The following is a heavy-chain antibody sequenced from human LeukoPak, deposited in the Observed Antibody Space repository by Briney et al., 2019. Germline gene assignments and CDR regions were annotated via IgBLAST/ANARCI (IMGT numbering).Heavy chain of an antibody. CDR1: GFTFSNYG. Sequence: GGSLRLSCAASGFTFSNYGMHWVRQAPGKGLEWVALISYDGNNKYYSDSMKGRFTISRDNSRNTLYLQMNSLRAEDTAVYYCAKDIDYGGANWGQGTLVIVSS. CDR2: ISYDGNNK. J-gene: IGHJ4*02. D-gene: IGHD4-23*01. CDR3: AKDIDYGGAN. V-gene: IGHV3-30*18.